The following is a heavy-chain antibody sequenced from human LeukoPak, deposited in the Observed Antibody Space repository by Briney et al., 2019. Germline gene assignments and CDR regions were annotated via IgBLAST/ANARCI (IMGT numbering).Heavy chain of an antibody. V-gene: IGHV3-7*01. CDR2: IKQDGSEK. D-gene: IGHD3-22*01. CDR1: GFTFSSYW. CDR3: ARAPHQYITMIVVVINAFDI. Sequence: GGSLRLSCAASGFTFSSYWMSWVRQAPGKGLEWVAKIKQDGSEKYYVDSVKGRFTISRDNAKNSLYLQMNSLRAEDTAVYYCARAPHQYITMIVVVINAFDIWGQGTMVTVSS. J-gene: IGHJ3*02.